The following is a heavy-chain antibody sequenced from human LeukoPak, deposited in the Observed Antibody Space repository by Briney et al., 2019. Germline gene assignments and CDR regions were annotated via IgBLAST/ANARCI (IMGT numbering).Heavy chain of an antibody. D-gene: IGHD6-13*01. V-gene: IGHV3-30-3*01. Sequence: PGWSLRLSCAASGFTFSSCPMHWVRQAPGKGLEWVAVISYDGSKNYYGDSVKGQFTISRDNSKNTLYLQMNSLRAEDTAVYFCARGKFSSSGYYFDYWGQGTLVTVSS. CDR2: ISYDGSKN. J-gene: IGHJ4*02. CDR3: ARGKFSSSGYYFDY. CDR1: GFTFSSCP.